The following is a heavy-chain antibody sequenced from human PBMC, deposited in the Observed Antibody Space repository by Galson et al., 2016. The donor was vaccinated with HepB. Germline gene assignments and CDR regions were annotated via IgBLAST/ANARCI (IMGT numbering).Heavy chain of an antibody. D-gene: IGHD4-17*01. CDR3: ARGDCGAYSPFGMDI. Sequence: SLRLSCAASGFTFRDSTMTWVRQAPGKGLKWVAVIWYDGSNKQFADSVKGRFTISRDNSKNTVYLQMNSLRAEDTAVYYCARGDCGAYSPFGMDIWGQGTTVTVSS. CDR1: GFTFRDST. J-gene: IGHJ6*02. CDR2: IWYDGSNK. V-gene: IGHV3-33*08.